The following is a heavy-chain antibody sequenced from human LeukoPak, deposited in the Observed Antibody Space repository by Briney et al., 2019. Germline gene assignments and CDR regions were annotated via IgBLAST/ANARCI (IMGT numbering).Heavy chain of an antibody. CDR1: GGTFSSYA. J-gene: IGHJ5*02. Sequence: SVKVSCKASGGTFSSYAISWVRQAPGQGLEWMGGIIPIFGTANYAQKFQGRVTITADESTSTAYMEPSSLRSEDTAVYYCARDLGYCSSTSCYGDSDWFDPWGQGTLVTVSS. CDR2: IIPIFGTA. D-gene: IGHD2-2*01. CDR3: ARDLGYCSSTSCYGDSDWFDP. V-gene: IGHV1-69*13.